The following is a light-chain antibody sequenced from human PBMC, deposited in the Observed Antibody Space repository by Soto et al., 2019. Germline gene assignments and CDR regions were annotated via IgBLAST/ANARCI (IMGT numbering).Light chain of an antibody. CDR2: FNSDGSH. V-gene: IGLV4-69*01. CDR3: QTWGSGIVV. J-gene: IGLJ2*01. Sequence: QLVLTQSPSASASLGASVKLTCTLSSGHSSYAIAWHQQQPEKGPRYLMKFNSDGSHTKGDGIPDRFSGSNSGAERYHTISSLQSEDEADYYCQTWGSGIVVFGGGTKLTVL. CDR1: SGHSSYA.